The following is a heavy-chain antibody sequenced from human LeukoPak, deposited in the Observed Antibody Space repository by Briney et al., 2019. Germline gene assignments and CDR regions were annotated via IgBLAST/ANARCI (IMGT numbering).Heavy chain of an antibody. J-gene: IGHJ6*02. V-gene: IGHV4-31*03. CDR3: ARHREYDSSGMWIPYYYYGMDV. D-gene: IGHD3-22*01. CDR2: IYYSGST. Sequence: SQTLSLTCTVSGGSISSGGYYWSWIRQHPGKGLEWIGYIYYSGSTYYNPSLKSRVTISVDTSKNQFSLKLSSVTAADTAVYYCARHREYDSSGMWIPYYYYGMDVWGQGTTVTVSS. CDR1: GGSISSGGYY.